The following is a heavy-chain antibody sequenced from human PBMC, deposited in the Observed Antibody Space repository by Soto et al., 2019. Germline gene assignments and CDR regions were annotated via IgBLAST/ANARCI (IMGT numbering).Heavy chain of an antibody. J-gene: IGHJ3*02. CDR2: ISGSGGST. CDR1: GFTFSSYA. Sequence: GGSLRLSCAASGFTFSSYAMSWVRQAPGKGLEWVSAISGSGGSTYYADSVKGRFTISRDNSKNTLYLQMNSLRAEDTAVYYCAKGVAATSPRGDAFDIWGQGTMVTVSS. V-gene: IGHV3-23*01. CDR3: AKGVAATSPRGDAFDI. D-gene: IGHD2-15*01.